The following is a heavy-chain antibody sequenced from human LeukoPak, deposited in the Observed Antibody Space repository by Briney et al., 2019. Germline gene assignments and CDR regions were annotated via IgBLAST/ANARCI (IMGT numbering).Heavy chain of an antibody. CDR3: ATETGDSPDY. D-gene: IGHD3-16*01. CDR1: GFTFSSYA. CDR2: ISGSGGST. Sequence: PGGSLRLSCAASGFTFSSYAMSWVRQAPGKGLEWVSAISGSGGSTYYADSVKGRFTVSRDNSKNTLYLQMNSLTAEDTAVYYCATETGDSPDYWGQGTLVTISS. V-gene: IGHV3-23*01. J-gene: IGHJ4*02.